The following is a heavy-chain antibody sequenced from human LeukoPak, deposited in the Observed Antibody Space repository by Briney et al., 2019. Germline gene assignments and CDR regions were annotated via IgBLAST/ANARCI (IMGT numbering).Heavy chain of an antibody. V-gene: IGHV3-9*01. Sequence: GGSLRLSCAASGFTFDDYAMHWVRQAPGKGLEWVSGISWNSGSIGYADSVKGRFTISRDNAKNSLYLQMNSLRAENTALYYCAKDPGHTGDYPYYFDYWGQGTLVTVSS. CDR3: AKDPGHTGDYPYYFDY. J-gene: IGHJ4*02. D-gene: IGHD4-17*01. CDR1: GFTFDDYA. CDR2: ISWNSGSI.